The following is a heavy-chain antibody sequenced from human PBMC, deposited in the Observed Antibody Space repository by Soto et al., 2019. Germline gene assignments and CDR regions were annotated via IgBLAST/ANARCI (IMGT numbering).Heavy chain of an antibody. CDR3: ARDWCSSSSCYGMDV. V-gene: IGHV4-59*01. D-gene: IGHD2-2*01. CDR2: MYYRGIT. J-gene: IGHJ6*02. CDR1: GGSISSYY. Sequence: QVQLQESGPGLVKPSETLSLTCSVSGGSISSYYWSWIRQPPGKGLEWIGYMYYRGITNYNPSLKSRVTISVDTSRNQLSRKLSSVTAADTAVYYCARDWCSSSSCYGMDVWGQGTTVIVSS.